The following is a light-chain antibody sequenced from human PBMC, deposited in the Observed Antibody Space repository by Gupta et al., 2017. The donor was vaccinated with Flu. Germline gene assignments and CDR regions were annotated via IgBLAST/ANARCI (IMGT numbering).Light chain of an antibody. CDR3: SSYTTSSTWV. CDR2: KVT. CDR1: NSYGGGYNY. J-gene: IGLJ3*02. V-gene: IGLV2-14*01. Sequence: TNSYGGGYNYVSWYQQRQGKAPKLIIYKVTDRPSGVSNLFSGSKSGTTASLTSSGLQAEDEADYYGSSYTTSSTWVFGGGTRLTVL.